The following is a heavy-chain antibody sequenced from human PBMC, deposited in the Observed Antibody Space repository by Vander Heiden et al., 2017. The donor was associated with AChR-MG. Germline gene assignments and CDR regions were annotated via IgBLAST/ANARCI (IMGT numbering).Heavy chain of an antibody. CDR2: ISAYNGNT. Sequence: QVQLVQSGAEVKKPGASVKVSCTASGYTFTSYGISWVRQAPGQGLEWMGWISAYNGNTNYAQKLQGRVTMTTDTSTSTAYMELRSLRSDDTAVYYCARVSYDILTGYVGDYYYGMDVWGQGTTVTVSS. J-gene: IGHJ6*02. D-gene: IGHD3-9*01. CDR3: ARVSYDILTGYVGDYYYGMDV. V-gene: IGHV1-18*01. CDR1: GYTFTSYG.